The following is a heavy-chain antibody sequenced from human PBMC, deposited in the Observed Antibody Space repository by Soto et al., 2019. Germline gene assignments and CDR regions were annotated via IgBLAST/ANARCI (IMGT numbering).Heavy chain of an antibody. CDR3: ARTIRFLEWLLPTLGVFDY. CDR1: GFTFSSYA. CDR2: ISYDGSNK. V-gene: IGHV3-30-3*01. Sequence: LAGGSLRLSCAASGFTFSSYAMHWVRQAPGKGLEWVAVISYDGSNKYYADSVKGRFTISRDNSKNTLYLQMNSLRAEDTAVYYCARTIRFLEWLLPTLGVFDYWGQGTLVTVSS. J-gene: IGHJ4*02. D-gene: IGHD3-3*01.